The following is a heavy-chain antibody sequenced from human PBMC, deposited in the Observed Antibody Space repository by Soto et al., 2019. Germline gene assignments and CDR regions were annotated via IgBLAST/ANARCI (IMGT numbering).Heavy chain of an antibody. D-gene: IGHD1-26*01. CDR1: GYSFTSYW. V-gene: IGHV5-51*01. J-gene: IGHJ1*01. CDR3: ARQELRGATTQYFQH. CDR2: IYPGDSDT. Sequence: PGESLKISCKGSGYSFTSYWISWVRQMPGKGLEWMGIIYPGDSDTRYSPSFQGQVTISADKSISTAYLQWSSLKASDTAMYYCARQELRGATTQYFQHWGQGTLVTVSS.